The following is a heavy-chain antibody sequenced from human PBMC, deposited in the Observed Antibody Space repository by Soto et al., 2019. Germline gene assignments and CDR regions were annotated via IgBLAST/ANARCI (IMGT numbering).Heavy chain of an antibody. CDR3: ARRDVVDTAMVTDY. CDR1: GGSSSSSSYC. J-gene: IGHJ4*02. CDR2: IYYSGIT. Sequence: SETLSLTCTVSGGSSSSSSYCWGWLRQPPGKGLEWIGSIYYSGITYYNPSLKSRVTISVDTSKNQFSLKLSSVTAADTAVYYCARRDVVDTAMVTDYWGQGILVTVSS. D-gene: IGHD5-18*01. V-gene: IGHV4-39*01.